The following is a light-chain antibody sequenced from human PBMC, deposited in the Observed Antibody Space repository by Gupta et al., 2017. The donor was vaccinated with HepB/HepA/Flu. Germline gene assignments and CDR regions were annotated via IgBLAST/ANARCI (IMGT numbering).Light chain of an antibody. CDR3: SSHAGGNNVL. CDR2: EVS. J-gene: IGLJ2*01. V-gene: IGLV2-8*01. Sequence: QSALTQPPSASGSPGQSITISCTGTSSDVGGYKFVSWYQQHPGKAPKRMIYEVSKRPSGVPGRFSGSKSGNTASLTVSGLQTEDEADYYCSSHAGGNNVLFGGGTKVTVL. CDR1: SSDVGGYKF.